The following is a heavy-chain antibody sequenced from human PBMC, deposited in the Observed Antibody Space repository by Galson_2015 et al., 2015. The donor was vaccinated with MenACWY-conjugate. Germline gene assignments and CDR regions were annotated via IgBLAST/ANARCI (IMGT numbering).Heavy chain of an antibody. CDR2: ISGGSDYT. D-gene: IGHD3-9*01. CDR1: GFTFSDYY. CDR3: TRETSEILAGFKFDPFDV. V-gene: IGHV3-11*06. J-gene: IGHJ3*01. Sequence: SLRLSCAASGFTFSDYYMSWLRQAPGQGLEWLSHISGGSDYTNYADSVRARFSISRDNAKNLLYLQMDSLRAEDTAVYYCTRETSEILAGFKFDPFDVWGQGTMVTVSS.